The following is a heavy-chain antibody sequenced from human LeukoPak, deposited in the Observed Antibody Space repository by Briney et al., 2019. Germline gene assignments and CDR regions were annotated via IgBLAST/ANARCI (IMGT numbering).Heavy chain of an antibody. CDR3: ATVRQWELLHWFDP. D-gene: IGHD1-26*01. V-gene: IGHV1-24*01. Sequence: ASVKVSCKVSGYTLTELSMHWVRQAPGKGLEWMGGFDPEDGETIYAQKFQGRVTMTEDTSTDTAYMELSSLRSEDTAAYYCATVRQWELLHWFDPWGQGTLVTVSS. J-gene: IGHJ5*02. CDR2: FDPEDGET. CDR1: GYTLTELS.